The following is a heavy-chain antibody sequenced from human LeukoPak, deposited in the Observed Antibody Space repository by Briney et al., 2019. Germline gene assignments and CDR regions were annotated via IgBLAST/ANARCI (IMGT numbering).Heavy chain of an antibody. CDR1: GYTFTGYY. CDR2: INPNSGGT. CDR3: ARGYDILTGYTDY. Sequence: ASVKVSCKASGYTFTGYYMHWVRQAPGQGLEWMGWINPNSGGTNYAQKFQGRVTMTRDTSISTAYMELSRLRPDDTAVYYCARGYDILTGYTDYWGQGTLVTVSS. V-gene: IGHV1-2*02. D-gene: IGHD3-9*01. J-gene: IGHJ4*02.